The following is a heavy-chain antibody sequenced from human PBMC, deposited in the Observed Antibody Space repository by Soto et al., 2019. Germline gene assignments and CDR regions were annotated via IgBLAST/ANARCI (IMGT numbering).Heavy chain of an antibody. Sequence: QVQLVQSGAEVKKPGASVKVSCKASGYTFTSYGISCVRQAPGHGLEWMGWISAYNRNTNYAQRLQGRVTMTTDTSTSAAYMELRSLRSDDTAVYYCARVIAAAADFDYWGQGTLVTVSS. V-gene: IGHV1-18*01. CDR2: ISAYNRNT. D-gene: IGHD6-13*01. J-gene: IGHJ4*02. CDR3: ARVIAAAADFDY. CDR1: GYTFTSYG.